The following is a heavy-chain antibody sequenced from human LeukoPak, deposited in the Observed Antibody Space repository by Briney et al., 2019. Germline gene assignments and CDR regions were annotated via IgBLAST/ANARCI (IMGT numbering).Heavy chain of an antibody. CDR1: GYTLTSYG. V-gene: IGHV1-18*01. Sequence: ASVKVSCKASGYTLTSYGISWVGRAPGQGLEWMGWISAYNGNTNYAQKLQGRVTMTTDPSKSTAYMELRSLRSDDTAVYYCARYYYDSSGQNWFDPWGQGTLVTVSS. CDR3: ARYYYDSSGQNWFDP. CDR2: ISAYNGNT. D-gene: IGHD3-22*01. J-gene: IGHJ5*02.